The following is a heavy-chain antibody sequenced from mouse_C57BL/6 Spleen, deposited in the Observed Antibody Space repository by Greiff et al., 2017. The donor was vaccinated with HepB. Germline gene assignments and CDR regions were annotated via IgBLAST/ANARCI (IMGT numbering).Heavy chain of an antibody. Sequence: EVKVEESGGGLVKPGGSLKLSCAASGFTFSSYAMSWVRQTPEKRLEWVATISDGGSYTYYPDNVKGRFTISRDNAKNNLYLQMSHLKSEDTAMYYCARSFFITTVPAWFAYWGQGTLVTVSA. CDR3: ARSFFITTVPAWFAY. CDR2: ISDGGSYT. D-gene: IGHD1-1*01. J-gene: IGHJ3*01. V-gene: IGHV5-4*03. CDR1: GFTFSSYA.